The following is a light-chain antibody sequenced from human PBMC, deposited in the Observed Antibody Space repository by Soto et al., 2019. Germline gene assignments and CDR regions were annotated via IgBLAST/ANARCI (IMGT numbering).Light chain of an antibody. V-gene: IGKV3-20*01. Sequence: VLTQSPGPLSLSPGERATLSCKASQSVSSSFLAWYQQKVGQAPRLVIYGASSRATGIPDRFSGSGSGTDFTLSISRLQPEDFEVYYCQQYGSSPRTFGQGTRLEIK. CDR1: QSVSSSF. CDR2: GAS. CDR3: QQYGSSPRT. J-gene: IGKJ5*01.